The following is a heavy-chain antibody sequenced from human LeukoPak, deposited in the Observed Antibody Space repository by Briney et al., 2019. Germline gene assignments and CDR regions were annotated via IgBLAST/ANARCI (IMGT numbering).Heavy chain of an antibody. Sequence: SETLSLTCTVSGVSISSYYWSWIRQPPGKGLEWVGYIYYSGSTNYNPSLKSRVTISVDTSKNQFSLKLSSVTAADTAVYYCARDPGYGMDVWGQGTTVTVSS. CDR1: GVSISSYY. CDR3: ARDPGYGMDV. V-gene: IGHV4-59*01. J-gene: IGHJ6*02. CDR2: IYYSGST.